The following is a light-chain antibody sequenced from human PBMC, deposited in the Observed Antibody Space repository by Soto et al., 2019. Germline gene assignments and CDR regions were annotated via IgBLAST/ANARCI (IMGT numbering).Light chain of an antibody. CDR3: QSADSSGTYVV. CDR2: KDS. CDR1: ALPKQY. J-gene: IGLJ2*01. V-gene: IGLV3-25*03. Sequence: SYELTQPPSVSVSPGQTARITCSGDALPKQYAYWYQQKPGQAPVLVIYKDSERPSGIPERFSGSSSGTTVTLTISGGLAEDEADYYCQSADSSGTYVVFGGGTKLTVL.